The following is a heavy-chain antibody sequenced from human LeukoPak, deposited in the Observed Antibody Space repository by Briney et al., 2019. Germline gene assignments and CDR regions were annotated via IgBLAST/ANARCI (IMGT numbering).Heavy chain of an antibody. CDR2: ISGSGGST. Sequence: GGSLRLSCAASGFTFSSYAMSWVRQAPGKGLEWVSAISGSGGSTYYADSVKGRFTISRDNSKNTLYLQMSSLRAEDTAVYYCANSPGVIVVVDYWGQGTLVTVSS. CDR3: ANSPGVIVVVDY. D-gene: IGHD3-22*01. J-gene: IGHJ4*02. CDR1: GFTFSSYA. V-gene: IGHV3-23*01.